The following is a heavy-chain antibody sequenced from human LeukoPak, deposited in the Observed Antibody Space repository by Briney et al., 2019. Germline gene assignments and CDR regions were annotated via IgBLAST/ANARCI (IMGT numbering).Heavy chain of an antibody. CDR3: ARDHNWGFDY. V-gene: IGHV3-48*02. D-gene: IGHD7-27*01. Sequence: PGGSLRLSCAASGFIFSSFAMNWVRQAPGKGLEWVSYISPTYDIYYSDSVRGRFTISRDNAKNSLYLQMNSLRDEATAVYYCARDHNWGFDYWGQGTLVAVSS. CDR1: GFIFSSFA. CDR2: ISPTYDI. J-gene: IGHJ4*02.